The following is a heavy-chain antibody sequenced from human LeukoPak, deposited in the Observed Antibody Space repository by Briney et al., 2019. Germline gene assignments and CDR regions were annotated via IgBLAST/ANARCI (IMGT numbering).Heavy chain of an antibody. D-gene: IGHD2-21*01. V-gene: IGHV4-39*07. CDR3: APSPKPGALVG. J-gene: IGHJ6*02. CDR2: IYYIGTT. Sequence: SETLSLTCTVSGGSISSSSSYWGWIRQPPGKGLEWIGSIYYIGTTYYNSSLKSRVTISVDTSKNQFSLNLSSVTAADTAVYYCAPSPKPGALVGWGQGTKVTGSS. CDR1: GGSISSSSSY.